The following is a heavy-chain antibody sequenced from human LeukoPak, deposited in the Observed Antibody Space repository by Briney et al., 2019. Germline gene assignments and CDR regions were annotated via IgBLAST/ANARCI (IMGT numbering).Heavy chain of an antibody. D-gene: IGHD3-10*02. CDR2: ISAYNGNT. V-gene: IGHV1-18*01. J-gene: IGHJ6*03. Sequence: ASVKVSCKASGYTFTSYGISWVRQAPGQGLEWMGWISAYNGNTNYAQKLQGRVTMTTDTSTSTAYMELRSLTSDDTAVYYCARDWCSGSYYNSPSMGYYYYYMDVWGKGTTVTVSS. CDR1: GYTFTSYG. CDR3: ARDWCSGSYYNSPSMGYYYYYMDV.